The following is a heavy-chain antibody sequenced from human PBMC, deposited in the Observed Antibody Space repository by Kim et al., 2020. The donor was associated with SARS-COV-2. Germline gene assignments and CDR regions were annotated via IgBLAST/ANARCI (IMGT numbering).Heavy chain of an antibody. D-gene: IGHD1-26*01. CDR1: GFTFSSYW. J-gene: IGHJ4*02. V-gene: IGHV3-7*01. Sequence: WGSLRLSCAASGFTFSSYWRRWVRQAPGKGLEWVANINEDGSQRYYVDSVKGRFTISRDNAKNSLYLQMSSLRADDTSVYYCATLWGWGQGTLVTVSS. CDR3: ATLWG. CDR2: INEDGSQR.